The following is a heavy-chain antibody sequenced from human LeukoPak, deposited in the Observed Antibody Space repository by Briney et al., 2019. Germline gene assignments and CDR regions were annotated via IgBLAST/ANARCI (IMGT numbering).Heavy chain of an antibody. D-gene: IGHD4-17*01. CDR3: ASKLTSGY. Sequence: PGGSLRLSCVVSGFTVTSNYMSWVRQAPGKGLEWVSFIYSGGTTNYADSVTGRFTVYRDNSKNTLYLQMNSLRAEDTAVYYCASKLTSGYWGQGTLVTVSS. J-gene: IGHJ4*02. CDR2: IYSGGTT. V-gene: IGHV3-66*01. CDR1: GFTVTSNY.